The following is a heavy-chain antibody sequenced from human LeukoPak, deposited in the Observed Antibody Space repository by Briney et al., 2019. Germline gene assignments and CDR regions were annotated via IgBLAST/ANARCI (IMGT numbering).Heavy chain of an antibody. CDR1: GYTFTSYG. CDR3: ARDVWSGSGTYYNWFDP. Sequence: ASVKVSCRASGYTFTSYGISWVRQAPGQGLEWMGWISVYSGNTNYAQKLQGRVTMTTDTSTSTAYMELRGLGSDDTAVCYCARDVWSGSGTYYNWFDPWGQGTLVTVTS. CDR2: ISVYSGNT. J-gene: IGHJ5*02. V-gene: IGHV1-18*01. D-gene: IGHD3-10*01.